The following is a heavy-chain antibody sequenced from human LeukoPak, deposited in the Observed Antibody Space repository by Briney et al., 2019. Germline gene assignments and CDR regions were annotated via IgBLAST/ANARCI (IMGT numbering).Heavy chain of an antibody. J-gene: IGHJ5*02. Sequence: SVKVSCKASGGTFSSYAISWVRQAPGQGLEWMGGIIPIFGTANYAQKLQGRVTMTTDTSTSTAYMELRSLRSDDTAVYYCAAVTTWGWFDPWGQGTLVTVSS. CDR3: AAVTTWGWFDP. D-gene: IGHD4-17*01. CDR1: GGTFSSYA. V-gene: IGHV1-69*05. CDR2: IIPIFGTA.